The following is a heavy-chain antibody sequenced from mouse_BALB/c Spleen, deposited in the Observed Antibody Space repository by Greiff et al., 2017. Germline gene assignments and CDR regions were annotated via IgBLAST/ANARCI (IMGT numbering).Heavy chain of an antibody. CDR1: GFTFTDYY. D-gene: IGHD1-1*01. CDR3: ARDDTGSSYYAIDY. Sequence: EVKLMESGGGLVQPGGSLRLSCATSGFTFTDYYMSWVRQPPGKALEWLGFIRNKANGYTAEYSASVKGRFTISRDNSQSILYLQMNTLRAEDSATYYCARDDTGSSYYAIDYWGQGTSVTVSS. CDR2: IRNKANGYTA. J-gene: IGHJ4*01. V-gene: IGHV7-3*02.